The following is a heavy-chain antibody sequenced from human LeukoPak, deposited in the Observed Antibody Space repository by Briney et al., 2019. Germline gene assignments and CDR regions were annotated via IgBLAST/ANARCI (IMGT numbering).Heavy chain of an antibody. Sequence: PSETLSLTCTVSGGSISSSSYYWGWIRQPPGEGLEWIGSIYYSGSTYYNPSLKSRVTISVDTSKNQFSLKLSSVTAADTAVYYCARDLGGYYYDSSLDYWGQGTLVTVSS. CDR3: ARDLGGYYYDSSLDY. J-gene: IGHJ4*02. V-gene: IGHV4-39*07. D-gene: IGHD3-22*01. CDR1: GGSISSSSYY. CDR2: IYYSGST.